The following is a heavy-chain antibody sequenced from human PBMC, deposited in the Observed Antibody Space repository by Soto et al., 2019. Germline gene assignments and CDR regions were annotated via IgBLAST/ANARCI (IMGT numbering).Heavy chain of an antibody. V-gene: IGHV3-11*06. J-gene: IGHJ4*02. Sequence: GGSLRLSCAASGFTFSDYYMSWIRQVPGKGLEWVAYISGTSDSIPYADSVKGRFTISRDNAKNSLYLQMNSLRAEDTAVYYCARVAVVTAAGTSDYWGQGTLVTVSS. CDR3: ARVAVVTAAGTSDY. CDR1: GFTFSDYY. D-gene: IGHD6-13*01. CDR2: ISGTSDSI.